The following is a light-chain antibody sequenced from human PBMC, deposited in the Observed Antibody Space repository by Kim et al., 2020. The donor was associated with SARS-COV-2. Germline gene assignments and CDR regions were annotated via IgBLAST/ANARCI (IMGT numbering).Light chain of an antibody. Sequence: DIQMTQSPSSLSASVGDRVTITCRASQSISSYLNWYQQKPGKAPKLLIYAASSLQSGVPSRFSGSGSGTDFTLTISSLQPEDFATYYGQQSYSTPTFGGGTKVDIK. CDR1: QSISSY. J-gene: IGKJ4*01. CDR3: QQSYSTPT. V-gene: IGKV1-39*01. CDR2: AAS.